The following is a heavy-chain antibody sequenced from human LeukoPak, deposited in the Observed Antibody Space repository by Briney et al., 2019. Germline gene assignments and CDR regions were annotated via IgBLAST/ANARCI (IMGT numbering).Heavy chain of an antibody. V-gene: IGHV3-53*01. CDR3: ARGPYDSSGYNDL. D-gene: IGHD3-22*01. CDR1: GFTVSSNY. CDR2: IYSGGST. J-gene: IGHJ5*02. Sequence: GGSLRLSCAASGFTVSSNYMSWVRQAPGKGLEWVSVIYSGGSTYYADSVKGRFTISRDNSKNTLYLQMNSLRAEDTAVYYCARGPYDSSGYNDLWGQGTLVTVSS.